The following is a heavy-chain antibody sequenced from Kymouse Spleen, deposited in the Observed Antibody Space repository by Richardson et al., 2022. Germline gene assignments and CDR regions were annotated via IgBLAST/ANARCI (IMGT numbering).Heavy chain of an antibody. CDR1: GGSFSGYY. V-gene: IGHV4-34*01. CDR2: INHSGST. CDR3: ARGRGYSGYDYFDY. D-gene: IGHD5-12*01. J-gene: IGHJ4*02. Sequence: QVQLQQWGAGLLKPSETLSLTCAVYGGSFSGYYWSWIRQPPGKGLEWIGEINHSGSTNYNPSLKSRVTISVDTSKNQFSLKLSSVTAADTAVYYCARGRGYSGYDYFDYWGQGTLVTVSS.